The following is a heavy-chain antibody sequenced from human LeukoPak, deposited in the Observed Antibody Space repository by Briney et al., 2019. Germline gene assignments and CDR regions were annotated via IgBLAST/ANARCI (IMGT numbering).Heavy chain of an antibody. CDR1: GFIFRNYG. Sequence: PGGSLRLSCVASGFIFRNYGMHWVRQAPGKGLEWVAAISYDGNNKHYADSVKGRFTISRDNSRNTLFPQMNRLRTEDTAVYYCAKEGIAVAGTGDDYWGQGTLVTVSS. CDR2: ISYDGNNK. CDR3: AKEGIAVAGTGDDY. D-gene: IGHD6-19*01. V-gene: IGHV3-30*18. J-gene: IGHJ4*02.